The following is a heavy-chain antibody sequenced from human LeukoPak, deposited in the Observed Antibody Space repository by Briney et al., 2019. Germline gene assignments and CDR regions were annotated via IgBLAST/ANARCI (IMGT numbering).Heavy chain of an antibody. CDR2: ISWNSGSI. D-gene: IGHD2-8*01. CDR1: GFTFDDYA. J-gene: IGHJ2*01. V-gene: IGHV3-9*01. CDR3: AKVGGDIVLAPYWYFDL. Sequence: GGSLRLSCAASGFTFDDYAMHWVRQAPGKGLECVSGISWNSGSIGYADSVKGRFTISRDNAKNSLYLQMNSLRAEDTALYYCAKVGGDIVLAPYWYFDLWGRGTLVTVSS.